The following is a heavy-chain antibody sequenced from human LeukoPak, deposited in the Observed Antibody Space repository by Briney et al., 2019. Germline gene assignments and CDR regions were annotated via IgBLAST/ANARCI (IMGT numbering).Heavy chain of an antibody. D-gene: IGHD6-19*01. CDR2: IYYSGST. V-gene: IGHV4-59*01. CDR1: GCSISSYY. J-gene: IGHJ4*02. Sequence: SETLSLTCTVSGCSISSYYWSWIRQPPGKGLEWIGYIYYSGSTNYNPSLKSRVTISVDTSKNQFSLKLSSVTAADTAVYYCARGAVAVGIDYWGQGTLVTVSS. CDR3: ARGAVAVGIDY.